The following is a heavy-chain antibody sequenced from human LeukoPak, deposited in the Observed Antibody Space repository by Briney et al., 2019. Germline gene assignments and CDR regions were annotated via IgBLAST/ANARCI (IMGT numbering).Heavy chain of an antibody. D-gene: IGHD6-6*01. CDR3: AKREYSSSWSPDY. CDR1: GFTFSSYG. J-gene: IGHJ4*02. CDR2: ISGSGGST. V-gene: IGHV3-23*01. Sequence: GGSLRLSCAASGFTFSSYGMHWVRQAPGKGLEWVSGISGSGGSTYYADSVKGRFIISRDNSKNTLYLQMNSLRAEDTAVYYCAKREYSSSWSPDYWGQGTLVTVSS.